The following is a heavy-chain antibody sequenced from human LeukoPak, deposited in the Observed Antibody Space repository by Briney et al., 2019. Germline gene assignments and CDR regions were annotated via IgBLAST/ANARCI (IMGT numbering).Heavy chain of an antibody. Sequence: PSETLSLTCTVSGGSISSGGYYWSWIRQHPGKGLEWIGYIYYSGSTYYNPSLKSRVTIPVDTSKNQFSLKLSSVTAADTAVYYCARYRSGYDFLDYWGQGTLVTVSS. D-gene: IGHD5-12*01. CDR1: GGSISSGGYY. V-gene: IGHV4-31*03. CDR2: IYYSGST. CDR3: ARYRSGYDFLDY. J-gene: IGHJ4*02.